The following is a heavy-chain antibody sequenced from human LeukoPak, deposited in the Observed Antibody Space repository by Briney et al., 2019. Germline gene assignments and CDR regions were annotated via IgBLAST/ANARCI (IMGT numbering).Heavy chain of an antibody. CDR3: ARYSSGCPLLEACYGMDV. CDR1: GGTVSSYA. V-gene: IGHV1-69*13. Sequence: GASVKVSCKASGGTVSSYAISWVRRAAGLGLEWRDGFVPFFGTAIYGQKFQGRVTMTAAESTGTAYKELRSWRCEDSAASSWARYSSGCPLLEACYGMDVWGQGTTVTVSS. J-gene: IGHJ6*02. CDR2: FVPFFGTA. D-gene: IGHD6-19*01.